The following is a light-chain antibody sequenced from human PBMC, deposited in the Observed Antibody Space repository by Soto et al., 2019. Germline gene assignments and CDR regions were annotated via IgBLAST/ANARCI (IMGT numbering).Light chain of an antibody. CDR1: QNIRGNE. J-gene: IGKJ1*01. Sequence: EVVLTQSPGTLSLSPGERATLSCRASQNIRGNELAWYQQKPGQAPRLLIYRGSTRATGIPDRFSGRGSGKDFTLTISRLEPEDFAVYYCQDYGTSAPWTFGQGNKVEIK. CDR2: RGS. V-gene: IGKV3-20*01. CDR3: QDYGTSAPWT.